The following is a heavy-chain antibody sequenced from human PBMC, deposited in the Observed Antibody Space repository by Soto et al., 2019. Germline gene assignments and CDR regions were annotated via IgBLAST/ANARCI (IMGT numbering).Heavy chain of an antibody. V-gene: IGHV4-39*01. CDR3: ARESSSGWSNYYYYGMDV. J-gene: IGHJ6*02. D-gene: IGHD6-19*01. CDR2: IYYSGST. CDR1: GGSISSSSYY. Sequence: SETLSLTCTVSGGSISSSSYYWGWIRQPPGKGLEWIGSIYYSGSTYYNPSLKSRVTISVDTSKNQFSLKLSSVTAADTAVYYCARESSSGWSNYYYYGMDVWGQGTTVTVSS.